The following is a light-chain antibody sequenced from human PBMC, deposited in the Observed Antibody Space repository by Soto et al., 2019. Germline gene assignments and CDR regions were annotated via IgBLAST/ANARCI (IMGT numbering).Light chain of an antibody. CDR3: QQFGGSPKLT. CDR2: GAS. Sequence: IVLTQSPGTLSLSPGQTATLSCRASQTVSSSYLAWYQQRPGQPPRLLIYGASNRATGIPDRFSGSGSGTDFTLTISRLEPEYFAVYYCQQFGGSPKLTFGGGTKVEIK. J-gene: IGKJ4*01. V-gene: IGKV3-20*01. CDR1: QTVSSSY.